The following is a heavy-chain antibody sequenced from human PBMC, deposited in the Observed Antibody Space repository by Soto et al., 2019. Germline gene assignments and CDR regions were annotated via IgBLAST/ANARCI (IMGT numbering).Heavy chain of an antibody. D-gene: IGHD6-6*01. CDR2: INAGNGNT. CDR1: GYTFTSYA. J-gene: IGHJ4*02. CDR3: AREMANLGIAALYY. Sequence: ASVKVSCKASGYTFTSYAMDWVRQAPGQRLEWMGWINAGNGNTKYSQKFQGRVTITRDTSASTAYMELSSLRSEDTAVYYCAREMANLGIAALYYWGQGTLVTVSS. V-gene: IGHV1-3*01.